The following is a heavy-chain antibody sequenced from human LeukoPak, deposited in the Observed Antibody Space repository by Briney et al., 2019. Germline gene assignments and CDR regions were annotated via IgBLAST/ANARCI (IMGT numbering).Heavy chain of an antibody. J-gene: IGHJ4*02. D-gene: IGHD2-15*01. Sequence: RPSEALSLTCTVSGGSISSYYWSWIRQPAGKGLEWIGRIYTSGSTNYNPSLKSRVTMSVDTFKNQFSLKLSSVTAADTAVYYCARVQGRVDYFDYWGQGTLVAVSS. V-gene: IGHV4-4*07. CDR3: ARVQGRVDYFDY. CDR2: IYTSGST. CDR1: GGSISSYY.